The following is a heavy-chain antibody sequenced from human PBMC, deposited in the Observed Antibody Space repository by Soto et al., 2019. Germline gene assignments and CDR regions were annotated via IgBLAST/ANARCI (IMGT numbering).Heavy chain of an antibody. Sequence: SQTLSLTCAISGDSVSSNSALWNWIRQSPSRGLEWLGRTYYRSKWDSDYAVSLRSRIIIKPDTSKNQFSLQLNSVTPEDTAVYFCARGRMGLFMIDVWGQGTMVTVSS. J-gene: IGHJ3*01. CDR2: TYYRSKWDS. CDR3: ARGRMGLFMIDV. CDR1: GDSVSSNSAL. V-gene: IGHV6-1*01. D-gene: IGHD3-16*01.